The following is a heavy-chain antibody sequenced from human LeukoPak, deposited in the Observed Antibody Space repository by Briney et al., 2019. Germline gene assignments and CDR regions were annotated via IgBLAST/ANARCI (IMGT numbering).Heavy chain of an antibody. D-gene: IGHD1-26*01. V-gene: IGHV3-48*03. CDR2: ISSSGSTI. CDR3: ARYRIVGAYFDY. J-gene: IGHJ4*02. CDR1: GFTFSSYE. Sequence: GGSLRLSCAALGFTFSSYEMNWVRQAPGKGLEWVSYISSSGSTIYYADSVKGRFTISRDNAKNSLYLQMNSLRAEDTAVYYYARYRIVGAYFDYWGQGTLVTVSS.